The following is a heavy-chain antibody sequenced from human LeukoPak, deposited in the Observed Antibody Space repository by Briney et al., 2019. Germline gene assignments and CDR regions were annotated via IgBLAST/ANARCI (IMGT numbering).Heavy chain of an antibody. J-gene: IGHJ6*03. CDR1: GFTFRNAW. V-gene: IGHV3-15*01. D-gene: IGHD5-12*01. CDR3: SHGRSGYDSHYYYYYMEV. Sequence: PGGSLRLSCAASGFTFRNAWMSWVRQAPGKGLEWVGHIKSKGDGGTTDYAAPVKGRFTISRDDSKNTLYLQMNSLKTEDTAVYYCSHGRSGYDSHYYYYYMEVWGKGTTVTVSS. CDR2: IKSKGDGGTT.